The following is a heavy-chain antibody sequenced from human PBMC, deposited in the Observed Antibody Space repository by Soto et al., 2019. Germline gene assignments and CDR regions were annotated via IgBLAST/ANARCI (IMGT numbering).Heavy chain of an antibody. CDR3: ARDLGVCSSTSCYGNSFDF. V-gene: IGHV1-18*01. CDR1: GYTFTSYG. D-gene: IGHD2-2*01. CDR2: ISAYNGNT. Sequence: GASVKVSCKASGYTFTSYGISWVRQAPGQGLEWMGWISAYNGNTNYAQKLQGRVTMTTDTSTSTAYMELRSLRSDDTAVYYCARDLGVCSSTSCYGNSFDFWGPGTLVTVSS. J-gene: IGHJ4*02.